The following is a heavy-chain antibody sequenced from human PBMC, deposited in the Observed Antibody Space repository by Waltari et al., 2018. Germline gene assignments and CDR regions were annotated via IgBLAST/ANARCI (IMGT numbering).Heavy chain of an antibody. D-gene: IGHD3-22*01. CDR3: AKASAWLGGLDC. Sequence: EVQVLESGGGLVQPGVSLRLSCAASGFTFSRFAMSWGRQAPGKVLEGVSSISGSGGSRYYADPVKGRFTLSRDNSKNTVYLQMNSLRVDDTAIYYCAKASAWLGGLDCWGPGTLVTVSS. V-gene: IGHV3-23*01. CDR2: ISGSGGSR. CDR1: GFTFSRFA. J-gene: IGHJ4*02.